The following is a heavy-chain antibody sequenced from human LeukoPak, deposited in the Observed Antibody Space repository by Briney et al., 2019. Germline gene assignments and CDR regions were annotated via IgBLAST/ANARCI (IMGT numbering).Heavy chain of an antibody. V-gene: IGHV3-21*01. D-gene: IGHD4-23*01. J-gene: IGHJ4*02. Sequence: GGSLRLSCAASGFTFSTYLMNWVRQAPGKGLEWVSSISSSSDYIYYVDSVKGRFSISRDNAKNTLYLQMNSLRVEDTAVYYCARGRPHGNDYWGQGTLVTVSS. CDR1: GFTFSTYL. CDR3: ARGRPHGNDY. CDR2: ISSSSDYI.